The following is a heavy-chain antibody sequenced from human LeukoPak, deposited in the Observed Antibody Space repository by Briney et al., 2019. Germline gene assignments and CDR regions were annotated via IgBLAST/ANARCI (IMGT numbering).Heavy chain of an antibody. J-gene: IGHJ4*02. Sequence: PGRSLRLSCAASGFTFSSYGMHWVRQASGKGLEWVAVIWYDGSNKYYADSVKGRFTISRDNSKNTLYLQMNSLRAEDTAVYYCARGYSYGSYYFDYWGQGTLVTVSS. CDR2: IWYDGSNK. V-gene: IGHV3-33*01. D-gene: IGHD5-18*01. CDR1: GFTFSSYG. CDR3: ARGYSYGSYYFDY.